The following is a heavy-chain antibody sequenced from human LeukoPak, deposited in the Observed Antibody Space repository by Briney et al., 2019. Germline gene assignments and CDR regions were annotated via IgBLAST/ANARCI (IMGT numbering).Heavy chain of an antibody. CDR2: IYYSGST. D-gene: IGHD3-22*01. CDR1: GGSISSSSYY. V-gene: IGHV4-39*01. Sequence: SETLSLTCTVSGGSISSSSYYWGWIRQPPGKGLELIGSIYYSGSTYYNPSLKSRVTISVDTSKNQFSLKLSSVTAADTAVYYCARVKGRITMIVVPKGTFDIWGQGTMVTVSS. J-gene: IGHJ3*02. CDR3: ARVKGRITMIVVPKGTFDI.